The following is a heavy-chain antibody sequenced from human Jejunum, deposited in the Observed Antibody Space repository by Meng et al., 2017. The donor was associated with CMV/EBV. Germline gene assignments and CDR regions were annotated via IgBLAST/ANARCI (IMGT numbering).Heavy chain of an antibody. CDR1: GFTVSSYA. CDR3: AKGRALTGAYYFDY. V-gene: IGHV3-23*01. D-gene: IGHD3-9*01. Sequence: GFTVSSYAMSGVRQAPGKGLEWVSAVSGSGGTTYYADSVKGRFTISRDNSKNTLYLQMNSLRAEDTAVYYCAKGRALTGAYYFDYWGQGTRVTVSS. J-gene: IGHJ4*02. CDR2: VSGSGGTT.